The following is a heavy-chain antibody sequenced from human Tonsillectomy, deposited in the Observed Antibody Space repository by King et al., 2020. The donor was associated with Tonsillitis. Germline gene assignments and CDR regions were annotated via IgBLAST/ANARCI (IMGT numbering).Heavy chain of an antibody. CDR3: ARDSASVTIFGVVTRKGAIDY. CDR2: IWYDGSNK. V-gene: IGHV3-33*01. D-gene: IGHD3-3*01. J-gene: IGHJ4*02. Sequence: VQLVQSGGGVVQPGRSLRLSCAASGFTFSSYGMHWVRQAPGKGLEWVAGIWYDGSNKYYADSVKGRFTISRDNSKNTLYLQMNSLRAEDTAVYYCARDSASVTIFGVVTRKGAIDYWGQGTLVTVSS. CDR1: GFTFSSYG.